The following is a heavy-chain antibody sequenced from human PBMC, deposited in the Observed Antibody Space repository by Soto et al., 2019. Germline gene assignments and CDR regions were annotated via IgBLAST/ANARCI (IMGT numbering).Heavy chain of an antibody. CDR2: ISSNGGTT. CDR3: ARGGYCSGGSCYSYLRPLYFDL. D-gene: IGHD2-15*01. Sequence: EVQLVNSGGGLVQPGGSLRLSCAASGFTFSTYVMHWVRQAPGKGLEYVSVISSNGGTTYYANSVKGRFTISRDNSKNTLYLEMGSLRAEDMAVYYCARGGYCSGGSCYSYLRPLYFDLWGRGTLVTVSS. CDR1: GFTFSTYV. V-gene: IGHV3-64*01. J-gene: IGHJ2*01.